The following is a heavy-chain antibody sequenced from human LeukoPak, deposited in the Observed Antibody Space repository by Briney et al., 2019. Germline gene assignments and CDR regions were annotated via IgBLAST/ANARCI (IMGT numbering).Heavy chain of an antibody. D-gene: IGHD3-3*01. CDR2: ISSSSSYI. V-gene: IGHV3-21*01. Sequence: GGSLRLSCAASGFTFSSYSMNWVRQAPGKGLEWVSSISSSSSYIYYADSVKGRFTISRDNAKNSLYLQMNSLRAEDTAVYYCARAPYYDFWSGYYRSFLDYYYGMDVWGQGTTVTVSS. J-gene: IGHJ6*02. CDR3: ARAPYYDFWSGYYRSFLDYYYGMDV. CDR1: GFTFSSYS.